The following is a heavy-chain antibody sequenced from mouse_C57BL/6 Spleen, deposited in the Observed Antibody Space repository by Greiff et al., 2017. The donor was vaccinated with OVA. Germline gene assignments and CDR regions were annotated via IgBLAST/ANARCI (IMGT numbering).Heavy chain of an antibody. CDR2: ISGGGGNT. Sequence: EVKLVESGGGLVKPGGSLKLSCAASGFTFSSYTMSWVRQTPEKRLEWVATISGGGGNTYYPDSVKGRFTISRDNAKNTLYLQMSSLRSEDTALYYCARRGTVVGYFDYWGQGTTLTVSS. CDR3: ARRGTVVGYFDY. D-gene: IGHD1-1*01. V-gene: IGHV5-9*01. J-gene: IGHJ2*01. CDR1: GFTFSSYT.